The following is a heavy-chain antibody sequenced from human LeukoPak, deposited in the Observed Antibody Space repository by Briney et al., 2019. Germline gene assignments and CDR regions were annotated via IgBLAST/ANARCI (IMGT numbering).Heavy chain of an antibody. D-gene: IGHD6-13*01. CDR1: GFTFSIAW. V-gene: IGHV3-21*01. J-gene: IGHJ5*02. CDR2: ISSSSSYI. Sequence: GGSLRLSCAASGFTFSIAWMSWVRQAPGKGLEWVSSISSSSSYIYYADSVKGRFTISRDNAKNSLYLQMNSLRAEDTAVYYCAKDSGIAVAVGYSWLDPWGQGTLVIVSS. CDR3: AKDSGIAVAVGYSWLDP.